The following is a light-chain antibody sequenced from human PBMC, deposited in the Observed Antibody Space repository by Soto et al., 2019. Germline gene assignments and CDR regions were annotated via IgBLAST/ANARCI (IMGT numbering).Light chain of an antibody. Sequence: SYELTQPPSVSVSPGQTASITCSGDKLGEKYACWYQQKPGQSPVLVIYEDSKRPSGIPERFSGSNSGDTATLTISGTQAMDEADYYCQAWDGSTYVFGTGTKVTVL. CDR2: EDS. V-gene: IGLV3-1*01. J-gene: IGLJ1*01. CDR1: KLGEKY. CDR3: QAWDGSTYV.